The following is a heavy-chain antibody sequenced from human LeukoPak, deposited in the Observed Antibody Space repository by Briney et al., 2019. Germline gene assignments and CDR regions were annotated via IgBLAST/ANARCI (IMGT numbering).Heavy chain of an antibody. CDR1: GFTFSTYW. J-gene: IGHJ4*02. CDR3: AKDPGYSSSWVDY. D-gene: IGHD6-13*01. V-gene: IGHV3-74*01. Sequence: GGSLRLSCAASGFTFSTYWMHWVRQAPGKGLVWVSRINYDGSTTLYADSVKGRFTISRDNSKNTLYLQMNSLRAKDTAVYYCAKDPGYSSSWVDYWGQGTLVTVSS. CDR2: INYDGSTT.